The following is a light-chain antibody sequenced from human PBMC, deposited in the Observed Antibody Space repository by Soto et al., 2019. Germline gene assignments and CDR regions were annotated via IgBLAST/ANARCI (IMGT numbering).Light chain of an antibody. Sequence: DIVMTQSPDSLAVSLGERATINCKSSQGVLYSSNNKNYLAWYQQKPGQPPKLLIYWTSTRESGVPDRFSGSGSGTDFTLTISSLQAEDVAVYYCQQYYSTPPTFGGGTKVDI. CDR3: QQYYSTPPT. CDR1: QGVLYSSNNKNY. V-gene: IGKV4-1*01. J-gene: IGKJ4*01. CDR2: WTS.